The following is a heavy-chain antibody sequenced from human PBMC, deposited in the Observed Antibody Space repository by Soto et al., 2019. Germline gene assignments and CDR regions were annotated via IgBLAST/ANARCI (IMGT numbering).Heavy chain of an antibody. D-gene: IGHD6-13*01. CDR2: ISGSGGGT. CDR1: GFTFSSYA. J-gene: IGHJ4*02. Sequence: EVQLLESGGGLVQPGGSLRLSCAASGFTFSSYAISWVRQAPGKGLEWVSLISGSGGGTYYADSVKGRFTSSRDNSKKTLYLQMNSLRAEDTAVYYCAKHAAAATPDYWGQGTLVTVSS. CDR3: AKHAAAATPDY. V-gene: IGHV3-23*01.